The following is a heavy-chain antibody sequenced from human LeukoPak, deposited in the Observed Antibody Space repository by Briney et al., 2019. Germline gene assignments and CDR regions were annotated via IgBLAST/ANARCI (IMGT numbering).Heavy chain of an antibody. V-gene: IGHV1-2*02. Sequence: ASVKVSCKASGYTFTGYYMHWMRQAPGQGLEWMGWINPNSGGTKYAQKFQGRVTMTRDTSISTAYMELSSLRSDDTAVYYCARDMGLEYFQLWGQGTLVTVSS. J-gene: IGHJ1*01. D-gene: IGHD4/OR15-4a*01. CDR2: INPNSGGT. CDR3: ARDMGLEYFQL. CDR1: GYTFTGYY.